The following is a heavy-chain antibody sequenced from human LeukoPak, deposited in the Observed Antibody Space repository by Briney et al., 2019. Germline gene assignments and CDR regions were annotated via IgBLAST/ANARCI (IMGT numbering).Heavy chain of an antibody. CDR3: ASFPVYSSPYYFDY. CDR1: GGSFSSSSYY. V-gene: IGHV4-39*01. CDR2: IYYSGST. J-gene: IGHJ4*02. D-gene: IGHD6-13*01. Sequence: SETLSLTCTVSGGSFSSSSYYWGWIRQPPGKGLEWIGSIYYSGSTYYNPSLKSRVTISVDTSKNQFSLKLSSVTAADTAVYYCASFPVYSSPYYFDYGGQGTLVTVSS.